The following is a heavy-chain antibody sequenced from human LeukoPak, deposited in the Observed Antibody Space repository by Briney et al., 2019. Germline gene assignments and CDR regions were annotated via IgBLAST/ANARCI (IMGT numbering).Heavy chain of an antibody. CDR1: GFSFSSCW. J-gene: IGHJ6*03. CDR3: TRAFQGRFYYHVDV. V-gene: IGHV3-7*01. D-gene: IGHD3-10*01. Sequence: GGSLRLSCAASGFSFSSCWMSWVRQAPGRGLEWVANMNQDGSEIYYVDSVKGRLTISRDNAKNSLYLQMNSLRAEDTGVYYCTRAFQGRFYYHVDVWGKGTTVTVSS. CDR2: MNQDGSEI.